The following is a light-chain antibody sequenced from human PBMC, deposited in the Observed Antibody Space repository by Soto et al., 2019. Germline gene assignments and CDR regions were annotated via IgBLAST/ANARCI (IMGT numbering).Light chain of an antibody. CDR1: SSDVGDYNY. CDR3: SSYTRSSTPYV. J-gene: IGLJ1*01. Sequence: QSALTQPASVSGSPGQSITISCTGTSSDVGDYNYVSWYQQHPGKAPKPMIYEVSNRPSGVSNRFSGSKSGNTASLTISGLQAEDEADYYCSSYTRSSTPYVFGTGTKLTVL. V-gene: IGLV2-14*01. CDR2: EVS.